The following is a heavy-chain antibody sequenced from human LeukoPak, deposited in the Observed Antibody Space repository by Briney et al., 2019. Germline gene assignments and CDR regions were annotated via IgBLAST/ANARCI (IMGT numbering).Heavy chain of an antibody. D-gene: IGHD6-19*01. CDR1: GGSISTYY. CDR2: IYYSGST. J-gene: IGHJ4*02. V-gene: IGHV4-59*01. CDR3: ARGPNRYSSGWYYFDH. Sequence: SETLSLTCTVSGGSISTYYWSWIRQPPGKGLEWIGYIYYSGSTNYNPSLKSRVTISVDTSKNEFSLKLSSVTAADTAVYFCARGPNRYSSGWYYFDHWGQGTLVTVSS.